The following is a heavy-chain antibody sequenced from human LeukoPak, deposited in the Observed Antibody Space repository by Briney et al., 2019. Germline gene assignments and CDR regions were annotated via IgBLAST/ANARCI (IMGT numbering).Heavy chain of an antibody. D-gene: IGHD2-15*01. CDR2: IYYSGST. CDR1: GGSISSSSYY. CDR3: ASQYCSGGSCSHGY. Sequence: SETLSLTCTVSGGSISSSSYYWGWIRQPPGKGLEWIGSIYYSGSTYYNPSLKSRVTISVDTSKNQFSLKLSSVTAADTAVYYCASQYCSGGSCSHGYWGQGTLVTVSS. V-gene: IGHV4-39*01. J-gene: IGHJ4*02.